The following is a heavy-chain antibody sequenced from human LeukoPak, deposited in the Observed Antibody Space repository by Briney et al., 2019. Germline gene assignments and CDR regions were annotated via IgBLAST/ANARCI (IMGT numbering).Heavy chain of an antibody. CDR3: ARDKVYYYDSSGYSYYWYFDL. V-gene: IGHV3-66*01. CDR2: IYSGGST. D-gene: IGHD3-22*01. J-gene: IGHJ2*01. CDR1: GFTVSSNY. Sequence: SGGSPRLSCAASGFTVSSNYMSWVRQAPGKGLEWVSVIYSGGSTYYADSVKGRFTISRDNSKNTLYLQMNSLRAEDTAVYYCARDKVYYYDSSGYSYYWYFDLWGRGTLVTVSS.